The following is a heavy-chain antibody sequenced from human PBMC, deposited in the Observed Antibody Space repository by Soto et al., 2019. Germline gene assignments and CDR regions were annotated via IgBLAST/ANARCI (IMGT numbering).Heavy chain of an antibody. CDR3: ASEGATETRLDY. CDR2: IYYSGST. CDR1: GGSISSGDYY. Sequence: PSETLSLTCTVSGGSISSGDYYWSWIRQPPGKGLEWIGYIYYSGSTYYNPSLKSRVTISVDTSKNQFSLKLSSVTAADTAVYYCASEGATETRLDYWGQGTLVTVSS. J-gene: IGHJ4*02. V-gene: IGHV4-30-4*01. D-gene: IGHD1-26*01.